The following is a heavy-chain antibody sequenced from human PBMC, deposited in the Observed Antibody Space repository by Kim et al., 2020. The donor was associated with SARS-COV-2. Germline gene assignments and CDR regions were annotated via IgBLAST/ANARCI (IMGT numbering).Heavy chain of an antibody. V-gene: IGHV4-59*13. J-gene: IGHJ4*02. CDR2: IYYSGST. Sequence: SETLSLTCTVSGGSISSYYWSWIRQPPGKGLEWIGYIYYSGSTNYNPSLKSRVTISVDTSKNQFSLKLSSVTAADTAVYYCARDHNRYSSGWYTERLHYLYYWGQGTLVTVSS. D-gene: IGHD6-19*01. CDR3: ARDHNRYSSGWYTERLHYLYY. CDR1: GGSISSYY.